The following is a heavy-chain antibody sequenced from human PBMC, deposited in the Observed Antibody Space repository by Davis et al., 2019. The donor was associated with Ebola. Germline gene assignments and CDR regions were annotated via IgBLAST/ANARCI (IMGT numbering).Heavy chain of an antibody. V-gene: IGHV5-51*01. J-gene: IGHJ4*02. CDR3: ARRPGRDGYLFDY. CDR2: IYPGDSDT. D-gene: IGHD5-24*01. Sequence: GESLKISCKGSGYSFTSYWIGWVRQLPGKGLEWMGIIYPGDSDTRYSPSFQGQVTISADKSIGTAYLQWSRLKASDTAMYYCARRPGRDGYLFDYWGQGTLVTVSS. CDR1: GYSFTSYW.